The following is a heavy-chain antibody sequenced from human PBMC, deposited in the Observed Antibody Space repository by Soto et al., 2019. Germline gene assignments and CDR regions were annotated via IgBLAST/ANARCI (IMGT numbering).Heavy chain of an antibody. V-gene: IGHV3-73*01. CDR2: IRSKANSYAT. Sequence: PGGSLRLSCAASGFTFSGSAMHWVRQASGKGLEWVGRIRSKANSYATAYAASVKGRFTISRDDSKNTAYLQMNSLKTEDTAVYYCTSGGPDIVVVPAATYYYGMDVWGQGTTVTVSS. CDR3: TSGGPDIVVVPAATYYYGMDV. CDR1: GFTFSGSA. J-gene: IGHJ6*02. D-gene: IGHD2-2*01.